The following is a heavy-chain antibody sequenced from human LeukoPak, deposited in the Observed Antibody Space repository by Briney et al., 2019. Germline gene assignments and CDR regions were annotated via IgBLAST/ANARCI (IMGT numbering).Heavy chain of an antibody. J-gene: IGHJ6*03. CDR1: GYIFTSYW. CDR3: ARLTVDTAMVKPYYYYYYMDV. Sequence: GESLKISCKGSGYIFTSYWIGWVRQMPGKGLEWIGIIYPGYSDTRYSPSFQVQVTISADKSISTAYLQWSSLKASDTAMYYCARLTVDTAMVKPYYYYYYMDVWGKGTTVTVSS. D-gene: IGHD5-18*01. CDR2: IYPGYSDT. V-gene: IGHV5-51*01.